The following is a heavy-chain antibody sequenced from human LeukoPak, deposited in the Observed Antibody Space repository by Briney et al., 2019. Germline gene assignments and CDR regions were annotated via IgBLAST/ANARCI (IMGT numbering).Heavy chain of an antibody. CDR2: IKQDGSEK. CDR1: GFTFSSYW. J-gene: IGHJ4*02. D-gene: IGHD3-9*01. CDR3: ARGYCEILPGYHDY. V-gene: IGHV3-7*01. Sequence: GGSLRLSCAASGFTFSSYWMSWVRQAPGKGLEWVANIKQDGSEKYYVDSVKGRFTISRDNAKNSLYLQMNSLRAEDTAVYYWARGYCEILPGYHDYWAPGPLVTVFS.